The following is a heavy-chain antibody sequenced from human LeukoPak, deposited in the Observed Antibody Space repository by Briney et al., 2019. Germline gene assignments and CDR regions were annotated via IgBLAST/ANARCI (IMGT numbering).Heavy chain of an antibody. D-gene: IGHD3-9*01. Sequence: ASVKVSCKASGYTFTMYYIHWVRQAPGQGLEWMGMINPSDGATTYAQRFQGRVTMTRDMSTTTVYMDLRSLRSEDTAVYYCARGRTYYDILTGSNYYYYGMDVWGQGTTVTVSS. J-gene: IGHJ6*02. CDR1: GYTFTMYY. CDR2: INPSDGAT. CDR3: ARGRTYYDILTGSNYYYYGMDV. V-gene: IGHV1-46*01.